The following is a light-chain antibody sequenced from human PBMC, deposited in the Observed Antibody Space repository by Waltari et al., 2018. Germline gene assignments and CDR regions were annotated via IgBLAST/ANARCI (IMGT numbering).Light chain of an antibody. Sequence: EIVLTQSPATLSLSPGERATLSCGASQSVSRTYLAWYQQKPGRAPRLLIYDASSRATGIPDRFSGSGSGTDFTLTISRLAPEDFAVYYCQQYGSSPPMFTFGQGTKLEIK. CDR1: QSVSRTY. J-gene: IGKJ2*01. CDR3: QQYGSSPPMFT. V-gene: IGKV3D-20*01. CDR2: DAS.